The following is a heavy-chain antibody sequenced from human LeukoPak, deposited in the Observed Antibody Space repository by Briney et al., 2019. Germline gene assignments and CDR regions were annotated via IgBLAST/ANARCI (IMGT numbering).Heavy chain of an antibody. V-gene: IGHV1-46*01. Sequence: AAVQDPRKASRYILPNYLMHWVRQATGQGPEGMGIINSNGGSTAYAQKFQGRVSMTRDMSTSTVYMELSSLRSEDTAVYYCARERFVGGTSKAFDYWGQGTLVTVSS. CDR2: INSNGGST. D-gene: IGHD1-26*01. CDR1: RYILPNYL. CDR3: ARERFVGGTSKAFDY. J-gene: IGHJ4*02.